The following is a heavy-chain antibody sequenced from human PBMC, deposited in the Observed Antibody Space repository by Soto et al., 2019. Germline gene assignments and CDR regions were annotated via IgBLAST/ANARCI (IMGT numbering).Heavy chain of an antibody. CDR1: GFSVRDKY. D-gene: IGHD1-1*01. CDR2: ISEQGTA. J-gene: IGHJ3*02. CDR3: ATSIHNFGPHAFEI. V-gene: IGHV3-53*01. Sequence: GSLRLSGAASGFSVRDKYMTWVRQAPGQGLEWVSLISEQGTAVHADSVKGRFTISRDISKKALYLEMNNLRADDTALYYCATSIHNFGPHAFEIWGQGTMVTVSS.